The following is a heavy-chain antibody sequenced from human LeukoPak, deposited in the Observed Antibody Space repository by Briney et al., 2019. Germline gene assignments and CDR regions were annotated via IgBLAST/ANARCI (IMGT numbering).Heavy chain of an antibody. CDR2: TSAYNGNT. J-gene: IGHJ6*02. CDR3: ARDQYSSSWYGSEYYGMDV. Sequence: ASVKVSCKASGYTFTSYGISWVRQAPGQGLEWMGWTSAYNGNTNYAQKLQGRVTMTTDTSTSTAYMELRSLRSDDTAVYYCARDQYSSSWYGSEYYGMDVWGQGTTVTVSS. V-gene: IGHV1-18*01. D-gene: IGHD6-13*01. CDR1: GYTFTSYG.